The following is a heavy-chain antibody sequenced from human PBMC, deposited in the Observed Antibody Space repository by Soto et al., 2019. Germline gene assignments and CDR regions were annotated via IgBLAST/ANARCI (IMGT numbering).Heavy chain of an antibody. Sequence: QVQLQESGPGLVKPSGTLSLTCAVSGGSISSSNWWSWVRQPPGKGLEWIVEIYHSGSTNYNPSLKSRVTISVDKCKNQFSLKLSSVTAADTAVYYCARRFWAPTGYFDYWGQGTLVTVSS. V-gene: IGHV4-4*02. D-gene: IGHD3-16*01. CDR2: IYHSGST. CDR3: ARRFWAPTGYFDY. J-gene: IGHJ4*02. CDR1: GGSISSSNW.